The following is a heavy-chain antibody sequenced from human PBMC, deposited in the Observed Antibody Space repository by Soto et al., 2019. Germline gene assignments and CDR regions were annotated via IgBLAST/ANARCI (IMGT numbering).Heavy chain of an antibody. CDR2: IWYDGSNK. D-gene: IGHD6-6*01. CDR1: GFTFSSYG. CDR3: ARTSSSSHYYFAY. Sequence: ESGGGVVQPGRSLRLSCAASGFTFSSYGMHWVRQAPGKGLEWVAVIWYDGSNKYYADSVKGRFTISRDNSKNTLYLQMNSLRAEDTAVYYCARTSSSSHYYFAYWGQGTLVTVSS. V-gene: IGHV3-33*01. J-gene: IGHJ4*02.